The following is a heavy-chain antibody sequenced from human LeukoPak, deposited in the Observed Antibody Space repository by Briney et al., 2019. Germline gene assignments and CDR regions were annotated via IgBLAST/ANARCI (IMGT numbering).Heavy chain of an antibody. V-gene: IGHV1-69*04. D-gene: IGHD3-10*01. CDR2: IIPILGIA. J-gene: IGHJ6*02. CDR1: GGTFSSYA. Sequence: GASVKVSCKASGGTFSSYAISWVRQAPGQGLEWMGRIIPILGIANYAQKFQGRVTITADKSTSTAYMELSSLRSEDTAVYYCAKNYYYYGSGSSKPLFGMDLWGQGTTVTVSS. CDR3: AKNYYYYGSGSSKPLFGMDL.